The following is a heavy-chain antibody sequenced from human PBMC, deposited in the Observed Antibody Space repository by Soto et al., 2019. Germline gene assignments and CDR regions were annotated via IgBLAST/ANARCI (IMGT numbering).Heavy chain of an antibody. D-gene: IGHD2-21*01. CDR2: IYHDGNT. CDR3: ARGPEVPSYSSGLDV. J-gene: IGHJ6*02. Sequence: EVQLVESGGGLVQPGGSLRLSCAASGFSVTSSYMAWVRQAPGKGLEWVSVIYHDGNTYYADSVKGRFTISRDNSKTTLYFQMNSLRVEDTAVYYCARGPEVPSYSSGLDVWGQGTTVTVSS. CDR1: GFSVTSSY. V-gene: IGHV3-66*01.